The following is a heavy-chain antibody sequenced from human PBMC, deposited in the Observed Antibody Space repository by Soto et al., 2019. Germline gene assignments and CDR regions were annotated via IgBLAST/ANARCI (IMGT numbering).Heavy chain of an antibody. V-gene: IGHV3-15*01. CDR3: ARDGGANYYEIDY. J-gene: IGHJ4*02. CDR2: IKSKTDGGTT. CDR1: GFTFSNSW. D-gene: IGHD1-26*01. Sequence: GGSLRLSCAASGFTFSNSWMSWVRQAPGKGLEWVGRIKSKTDGGTTDYAAPVKGRFTISRDNAKNSLYLQMNSLRDEDTAIYYCARDGGANYYEIDYWGRGTLVTVSS.